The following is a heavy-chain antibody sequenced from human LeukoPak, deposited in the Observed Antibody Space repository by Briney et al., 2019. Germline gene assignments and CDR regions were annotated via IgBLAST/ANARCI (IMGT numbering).Heavy chain of an antibody. D-gene: IGHD3-9*01. CDR3: AKDWLGAFDI. Sequence: GGSLRLSCAASGFTFRIYGMHWVRQAPGKGLEWVAFIRYDGTNKYYADSVKGRFTISRDNSKNTLYLQMNSLGAEDTAVYYCAKDWLGAFDIWGQGTMVTVSS. CDR1: GFTFRIYG. CDR2: IRYDGTNK. J-gene: IGHJ3*02. V-gene: IGHV3-30*02.